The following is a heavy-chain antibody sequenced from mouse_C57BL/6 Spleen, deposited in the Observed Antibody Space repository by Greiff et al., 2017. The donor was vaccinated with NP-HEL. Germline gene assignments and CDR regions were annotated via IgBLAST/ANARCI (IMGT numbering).Heavy chain of an antibody. CDR1: GFNIKDDY. D-gene: IGHD1-1*01. CDR2: IDPENGDT. J-gene: IGHJ4*01. CDR3: TTLGYYGGDY. V-gene: IGHV14-4*01. Sequence: DVKLQESGAELVRPGASVKLSCTASGFNIKDDYMHWVKQRPEQGLEWIGWIDPENGDTEYASKFQGKATITADTSSNTAYLQLSSLTSEDTAVYYCTTLGYYGGDYWGQGTSVTVSS.